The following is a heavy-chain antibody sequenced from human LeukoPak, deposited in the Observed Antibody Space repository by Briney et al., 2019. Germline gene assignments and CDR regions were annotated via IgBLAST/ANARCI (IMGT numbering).Heavy chain of an antibody. D-gene: IGHD6-13*01. CDR1: GGSISSYY. CDR3: ARAYSSSWSGDYYYYYGMDV. CDR2: IYYSGST. J-gene: IGHJ6*02. Sequence: PSETLSLTCTVSGGSISSYYWSWIRQPPGKGLEWIGYIYYSGSTNYNPSLKSRVTISVDTSKNQFSLKLSSVTAADTAVYYCARAYSSSWSGDYYYYYGMDVWGQGTTVTVSS. V-gene: IGHV4-59*01.